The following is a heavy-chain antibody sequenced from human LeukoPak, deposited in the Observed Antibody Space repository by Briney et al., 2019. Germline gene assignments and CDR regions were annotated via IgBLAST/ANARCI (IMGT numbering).Heavy chain of an antibody. J-gene: IGHJ5*02. CDR1: GYTFTSYG. V-gene: IGHV1-18*01. Sequence: ASVKVSCKASGYTFTSYGISWVRQAPGQGLERMGWISAYNGNTNYAQKLQGRVTMTTDTSTSTAYMELRSLRSDDTAVYYCARAYGDYGPAWFDPWGQGTLVTVSS. CDR2: ISAYNGNT. CDR3: ARAYGDYGPAWFDP. D-gene: IGHD4-17*01.